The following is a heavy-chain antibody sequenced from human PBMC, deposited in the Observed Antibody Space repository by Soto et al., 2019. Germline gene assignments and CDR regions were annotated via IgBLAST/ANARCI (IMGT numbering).Heavy chain of an antibody. Sequence: EVQLLESGGGLVQPGGSLRLSCTASGFSFSDFAMSWVRQAPGKGLEWVSTITKSGDNTYYADSVKGRVTISRDNSKNTLYLQVNSLSAEDTAIYFCAKEQAAAATGDAFDVWGQGTMVTVSP. CDR3: AKEQAAAATGDAFDV. D-gene: IGHD6-13*01. CDR2: ITKSGDNT. V-gene: IGHV3-23*01. J-gene: IGHJ3*01. CDR1: GFSFSDFA.